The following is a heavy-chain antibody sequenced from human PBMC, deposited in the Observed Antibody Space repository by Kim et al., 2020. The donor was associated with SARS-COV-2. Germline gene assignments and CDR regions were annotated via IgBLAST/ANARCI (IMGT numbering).Heavy chain of an antibody. CDR2: IYPDDSDT. J-gene: IGHJ4*03. Sequence: GESLKSSCQGSGYPFSKYWIAWVRQPPDKGLEWVGIIYPDDSDTKYSPSFQGRVIISADTSSSTAFLQWRSLQASDTAMYYCAKTLRTGLATGYF. CDR1: GYPFSKYW. V-gene: IGHV5-51*01. D-gene: IGHD3-16*01. CDR3: AKTLRTGLATGYF.